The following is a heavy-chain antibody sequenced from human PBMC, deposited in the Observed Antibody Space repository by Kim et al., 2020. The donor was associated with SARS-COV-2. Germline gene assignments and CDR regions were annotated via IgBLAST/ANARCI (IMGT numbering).Heavy chain of an antibody. CDR3: AKESNDFWSGYSRYYYYGMDV. CDR1: GFTFSSYG. Sequence: GGSLRLSCAASGFTFSSYGMHWVRQAPGKGLEWVAVISYDGSNKYYADSVKGRFTISRDNSKNTLYLQMNSLRAEDTAVYYCAKESNDFWSGYSRYYYYGMDVWGQGTTVTVSS. V-gene: IGHV3-30*18. D-gene: IGHD3-3*01. J-gene: IGHJ6*02. CDR2: ISYDGSNK.